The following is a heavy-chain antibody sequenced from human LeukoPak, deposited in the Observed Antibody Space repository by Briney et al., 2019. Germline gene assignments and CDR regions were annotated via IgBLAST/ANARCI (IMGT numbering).Heavy chain of an antibody. Sequence: GGSLRLSCAVSGFTFSSYGMSWVRQAPGKGLEWVSVISGSGGSTYYADSVKGRFTISRDNSKNTLYLQMNSLRAEDTAVYYCAKDDSLHYFDYWGQGTLVTVSS. J-gene: IGHJ4*02. CDR3: AKDDSLHYFDY. CDR1: GFTFSSYG. CDR2: ISGSGGST. D-gene: IGHD2-21*01. V-gene: IGHV3-23*01.